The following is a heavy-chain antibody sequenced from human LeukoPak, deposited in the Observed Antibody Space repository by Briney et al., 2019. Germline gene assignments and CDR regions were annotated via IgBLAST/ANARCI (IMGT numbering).Heavy chain of an antibody. D-gene: IGHD6-13*01. CDR2: IIPIFHTA. V-gene: IGHV1-69*01. Sequence: GSSVKVSFKASGGTFINYAISWVRQAPGQGLEWMGGIIPIFHTATYAQKFQGKVTITADESTRTAYMELSSLTSEDTAVYYCSRVALRSNSWFEVGFDYWGQGTLVTVSS. J-gene: IGHJ4*02. CDR1: GGTFINYA. CDR3: SRVALRSNSWFEVGFDY.